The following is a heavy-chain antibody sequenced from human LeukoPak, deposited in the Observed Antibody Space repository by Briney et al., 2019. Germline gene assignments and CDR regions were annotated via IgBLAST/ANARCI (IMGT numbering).Heavy chain of an antibody. CDR2: TNGVGSDT. D-gene: IGHD4-17*01. CDR3: ARDQLGDGDYLFDY. V-gene: IGHV3-74*01. J-gene: IGHJ4*02. CDR1: GFTFSRYW. Sequence: GGSLRLSCAASGFTFSRYWMHWVRHAPGKGLVWVARTNGVGSDTTYADSVRGRFTISRDNAKNTLYLQMNSLRAEDTAVYYCARDQLGDGDYLFDYWGQGTLVTVSS.